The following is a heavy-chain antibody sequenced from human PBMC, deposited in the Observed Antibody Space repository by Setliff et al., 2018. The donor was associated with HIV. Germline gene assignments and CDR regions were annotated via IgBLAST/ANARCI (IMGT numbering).Heavy chain of an antibody. J-gene: IGHJ5*01. V-gene: IGHV4-34*01. CDR3: ATGWLDSSGQKNFGS. CDR1: GGSFSRDY. Sequence: NPSETLSLTCAVYGGSFSRDYWTWIRQPPGKGPEWIGEINHSGITNYNSFLKSRVTISIDTSKNQFSLKLNSVTAADTAMYYCATGWLDSSGQKNFGSWGQGTLVTVSS. D-gene: IGHD3-22*01. CDR2: INHSGIT.